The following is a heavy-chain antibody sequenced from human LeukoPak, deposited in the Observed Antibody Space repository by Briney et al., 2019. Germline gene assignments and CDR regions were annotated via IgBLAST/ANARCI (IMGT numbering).Heavy chain of an antibody. J-gene: IGHJ4*02. CDR1: GFMFSNFA. Sequence: TGGSLRLSCAASGFMFSNFAMSWVRQALGKGLEWVSTIYYSGGNTYSADSVKGRFTISRDNAKNTLYLQMNSLRAEDTAVYYCAKDQGQAVVPRRFDYWGQGTLVTVSS. CDR3: AKDQGQAVVPRRFDY. CDR2: IYYSGGNT. D-gene: IGHD2-2*01. V-gene: IGHV3-23*01.